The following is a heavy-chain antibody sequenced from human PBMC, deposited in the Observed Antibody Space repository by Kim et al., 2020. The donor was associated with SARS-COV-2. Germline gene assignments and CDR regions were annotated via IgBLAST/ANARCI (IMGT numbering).Heavy chain of an antibody. D-gene: IGHD6-19*01. V-gene: IGHV3-23*01. Sequence: GGSLRLSCVASGFTFTSRAMSWVRQAPGKRPEWVASINNGGNSYYADSVKGRFTISRDITKDTLYLQMNSLGAEDTALYYCANDHPSSGWPAFDSWGQGTLVAVSS. CDR3: ANDHPSSGWPAFDS. J-gene: IGHJ4*02. CDR1: GFTFTSRA. CDR2: INNGGNS.